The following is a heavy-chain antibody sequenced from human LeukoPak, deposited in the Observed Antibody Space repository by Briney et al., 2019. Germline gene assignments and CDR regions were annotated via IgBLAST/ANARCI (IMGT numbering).Heavy chain of an antibody. Sequence: SVKVSCRASGGTFSSYAISWVRQAPGQGLEWMGRIIPIFGTANYAQKFQGRVTITTDESTSTAYMELSSLRSEDTAVYYCARVGSAWDNYFDYWGQGTLVTVSS. D-gene: IGHD1-26*01. CDR2: IIPIFGTA. J-gene: IGHJ4*02. CDR1: GGTFSSYA. V-gene: IGHV1-69*05. CDR3: ARVGSAWDNYFDY.